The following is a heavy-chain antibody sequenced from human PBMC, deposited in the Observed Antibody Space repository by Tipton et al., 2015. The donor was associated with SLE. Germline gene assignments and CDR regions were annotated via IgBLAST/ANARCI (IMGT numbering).Heavy chain of an antibody. D-gene: IGHD6-19*01. Sequence: SLRLSCAVSGFSFDDYAMHWVRQAPGKGLEWVSTINWSRGFIGYADSVKGRFTISRDNAKNSLFLQMNSLRAEDTALYYCACGTRGWFGGEDYWGQGPLVPVSS. CDR2: INWSRGFI. CDR3: ACGTRGWFGGEDY. V-gene: IGHV3-9*01. J-gene: IGHJ4*02. CDR1: GFSFDDYA.